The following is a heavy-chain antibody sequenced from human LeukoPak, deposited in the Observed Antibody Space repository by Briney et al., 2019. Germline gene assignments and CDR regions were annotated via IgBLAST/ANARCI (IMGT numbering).Heavy chain of an antibody. CDR3: AKEVRYCSSTSCLNYYYYYMDV. CDR2: ISGSGGST. D-gene: IGHD2-2*01. V-gene: IGHV3-23*01. CDR1: GFTFSSYG. Sequence: GGTLRLSCAASGFTFSSYGMSWVRQAPGKGLEWVSAISGSGGSTYYADSVKGRFTISRDNSKNTLYLQMNSLRAEDTAVYYCAKEVRYCSSTSCLNYYYYYMDVWGKGTTVAISS. J-gene: IGHJ6*03.